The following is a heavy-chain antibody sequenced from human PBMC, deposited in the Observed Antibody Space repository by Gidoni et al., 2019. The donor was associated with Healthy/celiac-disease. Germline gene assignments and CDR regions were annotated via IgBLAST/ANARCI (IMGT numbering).Heavy chain of an antibody. D-gene: IGHD3-22*01. V-gene: IGHV3-15*01. J-gene: IGHJ3*02. Sequence: EVQLVESGGGLVKPGGSLRLSCAASGFTFSNAWMIWVRQAPGKGLGWVGRIKSKTDGGTTDYAAPVKGRFTITRDDSKNTLYLQMNSLKTEDTAVYYCTTDFTYYYDSSGYHDAFDIWGQGTMVTVSS. CDR3: TTDFTYYYDSSGYHDAFDI. CDR2: IKSKTDGGTT. CDR1: GFTFSNAW.